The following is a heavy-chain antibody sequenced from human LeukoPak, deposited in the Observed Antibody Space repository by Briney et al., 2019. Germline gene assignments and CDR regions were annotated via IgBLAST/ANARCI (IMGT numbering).Heavy chain of an antibody. D-gene: IGHD3-10*01. CDR3: ARDGSMVRGVSPYNWFDP. Sequence: GGSLRLSCAASGFTFSSYEMNWVHQAPGKGLEWVSYISSSGSTIYYADSVKGRFTISRDNAKNSLYLQMNSLRAEDTAVYYCARDGSMVRGVSPYNWFDPWGQGTLVTVSS. CDR1: GFTFSSYE. J-gene: IGHJ5*02. CDR2: ISSSGSTI. V-gene: IGHV3-48*03.